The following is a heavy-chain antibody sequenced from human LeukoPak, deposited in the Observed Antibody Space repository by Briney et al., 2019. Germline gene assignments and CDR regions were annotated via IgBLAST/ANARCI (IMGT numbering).Heavy chain of an antibody. J-gene: IGHJ4*02. D-gene: IGHD4-23*01. CDR2: LYPGDSDA. Sequence: GESLKISCKGSGYSFTSYWIGWVRQMPGKVVEWMGILYPGDSDARDSPFLQGQVIISADKYISPAYLQWTSLKPSDTAMYYCARRDYGGKHFDYWRQPTLATVSS. V-gene: IGHV5-51*01. CDR1: GYSFTSYW. CDR3: ARRDYGGKHFDY.